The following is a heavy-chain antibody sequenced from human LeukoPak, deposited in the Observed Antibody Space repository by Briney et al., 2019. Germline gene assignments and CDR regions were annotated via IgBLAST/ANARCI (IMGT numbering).Heavy chain of an antibody. Sequence: ASVKVSCKASGYTLTGYYMHWVRQAPGQGLEWMGWINPGSGGTNYAQKFQGRVTMTRDTSTSTVYMELSSLRSEDTAVYYCARGPSSSNYFDYWGQGTLVTVSS. D-gene: IGHD6-6*01. CDR3: ARGPSSSNYFDY. J-gene: IGHJ4*02. V-gene: IGHV1-2*02. CDR1: GYTLTGYY. CDR2: INPGSGGT.